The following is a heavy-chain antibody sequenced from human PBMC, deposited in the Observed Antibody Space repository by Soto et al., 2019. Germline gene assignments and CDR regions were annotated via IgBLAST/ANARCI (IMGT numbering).Heavy chain of an antibody. CDR2: LIVILGTT. CDR1: GGSFSSYA. Sequence: QVQLVQSGAEVRKPGSSVKVSRQSFGGSFSSYAFSWVRQAPGQGLEWMGGLIVILGTTNYAQKFKGRVTFTADDSTSTAYMEVSSLESEDTAIYYCASGYYDSSGYSIDYWGQGTQVTVSS. CDR3: ASGYYDSSGYSIDY. D-gene: IGHD3-22*01. J-gene: IGHJ4*02. V-gene: IGHV1-69*01.